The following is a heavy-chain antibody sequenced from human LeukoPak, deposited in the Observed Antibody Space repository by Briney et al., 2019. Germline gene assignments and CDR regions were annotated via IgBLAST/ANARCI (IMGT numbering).Heavy chain of an antibody. D-gene: IGHD2-2*01. Sequence: GGSLRLSCAASGFTFDDYAMHWVRQAPGTGLEWVSGISWNSGSIGYADSVKGRFTISRDNAKNSLYLQMNSLRAEDTAVYYCARNRAAQPAYFDYWGQGTLVTVSS. V-gene: IGHV3-9*01. CDR3: ARNRAAQPAYFDY. CDR1: GFTFDDYA. CDR2: ISWNSGSI. J-gene: IGHJ4*02.